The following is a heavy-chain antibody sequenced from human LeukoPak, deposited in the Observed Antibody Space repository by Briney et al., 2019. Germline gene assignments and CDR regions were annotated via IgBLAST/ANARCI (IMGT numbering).Heavy chain of an antibody. J-gene: IGHJ4*02. V-gene: IGHV3-48*03. Sequence: GGSLRLFWAASGFNFSCYAMSWVRQAPGKGLEWVSYISSSGSTIYYADSVEGRFTISRDHAKNSLYLQMNSLRAEGKAVYYLARAPSRLFDYWGQGTLVTVSS. CDR1: GFNFSCYA. CDR3: ARAPSRLFDY. CDR2: ISSSGSTI. D-gene: IGHD5/OR15-5a*01.